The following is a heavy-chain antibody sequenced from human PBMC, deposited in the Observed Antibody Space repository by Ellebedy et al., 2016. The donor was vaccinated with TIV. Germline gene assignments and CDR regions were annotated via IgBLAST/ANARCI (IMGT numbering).Heavy chain of an antibody. J-gene: IGHJ4*02. D-gene: IGHD2-8*01. CDR2: IKQEESEK. Sequence: GGSLRLXXAASGFTFSYYWTSWVRQAPGKGLEWVANIKQEESEKYYVGSVKGRFTISRDNAKNSLYLQMNSLRVEDTAVYYCVRDKMEGPTLFDDWGQGTLVTVSS. CDR1: GFTFSYYW. CDR3: VRDKMEGPTLFDD. V-gene: IGHV3-7*01.